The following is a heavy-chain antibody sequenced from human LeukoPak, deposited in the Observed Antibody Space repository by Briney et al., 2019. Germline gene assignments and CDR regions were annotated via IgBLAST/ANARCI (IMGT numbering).Heavy chain of an antibody. CDR2: TSSSNKYI. CDR1: GFAFSTYA. CDR3: ARDQTTSSWYDY. V-gene: IGHV3-21*01. Sequence: GGSLRLSCAASGFAFSTYAMSWVRQAPGKGLEWVASTSSSNKYIYYADSVRGRFTISRDNARNSLYLQMKSLEVEDTAVYYCARDQTTSSWYDYWGQGTLVTVSS. J-gene: IGHJ4*02. D-gene: IGHD6-13*01.